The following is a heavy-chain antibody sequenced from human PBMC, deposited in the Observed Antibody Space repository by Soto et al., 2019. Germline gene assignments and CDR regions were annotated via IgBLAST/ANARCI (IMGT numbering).Heavy chain of an antibody. CDR3: ARVVRFFGGHAGY. J-gene: IGHJ4*02. CDR2: MNTNTGNT. V-gene: IGHV1-8*01. CDR1: GYTFTEFD. D-gene: IGHD3-3*01. Sequence: ASVNFSCKPSGYTFTEFDINWVRQAPGQGLEWMGWMNTNTGNTGYAQKFQGRVTMTRDTSISTAYMELRRLRSEDTAVYYCARVVRFFGGHAGYWGQGTLVTVSS.